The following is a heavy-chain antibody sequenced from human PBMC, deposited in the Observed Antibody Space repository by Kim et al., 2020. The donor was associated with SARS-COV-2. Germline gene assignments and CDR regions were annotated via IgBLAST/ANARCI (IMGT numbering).Heavy chain of an antibody. V-gene: IGHV3-9*01. J-gene: IGHJ6*02. CDR2: ISWNSGSI. D-gene: IGHD6-6*01. Sequence: GGSLRLSCAASGFTFDDYAMHWVRQAPGKGLEWVSGISWNSGSIGYADSVKGRFTISRDNAKNSLYLQMNSLRAEDTALYYCAKDIRSSSPYYYYGMDVWSQGTTVTVSS. CDR3: AKDIRSSSPYYYYGMDV. CDR1: GFTFDDYA.